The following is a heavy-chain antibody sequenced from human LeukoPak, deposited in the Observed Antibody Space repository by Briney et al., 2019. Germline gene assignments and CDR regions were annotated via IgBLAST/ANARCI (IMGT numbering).Heavy chain of an antibody. CDR3: AKQTSYQLLLYYFDY. CDR2: ISGSGGST. Sequence: GGSLRLSCAASGFSFNHYSMNWVRQAPGKGLEWVSAISGSGGSTYYADSVKGRFTISRDNSKNTLYLQMNSLRAEDTAVYYCAKQTSYQLLLYYFDYWGQGTLVTVSS. CDR1: GFSFNHYS. D-gene: IGHD2-2*01. V-gene: IGHV3-23*01. J-gene: IGHJ4*02.